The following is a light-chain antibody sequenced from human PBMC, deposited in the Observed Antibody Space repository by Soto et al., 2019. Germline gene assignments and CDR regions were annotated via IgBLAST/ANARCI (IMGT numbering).Light chain of an antibody. CDR1: QSVSSSY. CDR3: QQYGSSPIT. J-gene: IGKJ5*01. V-gene: IGKV3-20*01. CDR2: GAS. Sequence: EIVLTQSPGTLSLSPGERATLSCRASQSVSSSYLAWYQHKPGQAPRLLIHGASSRATGIPDRISGSGSGTDFTLTISRLEPEDFAVYYCQQYGSSPITFGQGTRLE.